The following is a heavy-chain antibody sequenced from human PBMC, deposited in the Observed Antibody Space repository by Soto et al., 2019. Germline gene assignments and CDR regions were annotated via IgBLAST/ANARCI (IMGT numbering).Heavy chain of an antibody. V-gene: IGHV1-8*01. D-gene: IGHD1-1*01. Sequence: QVQLVQSGAEVKKPGASVKVSCKASGYTFTSYDINCVRQATGQGLEWMGWMNPNSGNTGYAQKFQGRVTMIRTTSISTGYMELSSLRSEYTAVYYCAGGSGGWSNAFDIWGQGTMVTVCS. CDR3: AGGSGGWSNAFDI. CDR1: GYTFTSYD. J-gene: IGHJ3*02. CDR2: MNPNSGNT.